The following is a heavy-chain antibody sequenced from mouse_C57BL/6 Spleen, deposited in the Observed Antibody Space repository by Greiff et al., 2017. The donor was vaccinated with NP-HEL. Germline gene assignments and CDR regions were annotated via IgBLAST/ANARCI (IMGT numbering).Heavy chain of an antibody. V-gene: IGHV2-2*01. CDR1: GFSLTSYG. D-gene: IGHD1-1*01. J-gene: IGHJ3*01. Sequence: VQLQQSGPGLVQPSQSLSITCTVSGFSLTSYGVHWVRQSPGKGLEWLGVIWSGGSTDYNAAFISRLSISKDNSKSQVFFKMNSLQADDTAIDYCARSDYGNAYWGQGTLVTVAA. CDR2: IWSGGST. CDR3: ARSDYGNAY.